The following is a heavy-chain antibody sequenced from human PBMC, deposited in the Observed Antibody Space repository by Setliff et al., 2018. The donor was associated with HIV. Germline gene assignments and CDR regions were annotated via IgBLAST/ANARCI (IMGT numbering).Heavy chain of an antibody. J-gene: IGHJ6*02. D-gene: IGHD6-19*01. V-gene: IGHV1-69*10. Sequence: SVKVSCKASGDTFSSYAISWVRQAPGQGLEWMGGIIPIVSVPNYAQKFQDRVTITADESTSRVYMELRSLRSDDTAVYFCARLGSGWSDSYYYAMDIWGQGTTVTVSS. CDR2: IIPIVSVP. CDR1: GDTFSSYA. CDR3: ARLGSGWSDSYYYAMDI.